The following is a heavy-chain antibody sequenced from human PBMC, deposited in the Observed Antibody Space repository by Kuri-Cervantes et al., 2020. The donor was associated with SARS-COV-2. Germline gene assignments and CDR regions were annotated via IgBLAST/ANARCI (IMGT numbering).Heavy chain of an antibody. V-gene: IGHV3-30*03. Sequence: GESLKISCAASGFTVSSNYMSWVRQAPGKGLEWLAVILNDGRVRYHAEYVRGRFTISRDNPRNTVYLYMNDLRGDDTSVYYCARDGPALQLGVMDVWGQGTTVTVSS. CDR3: ARDGPALQLGVMDV. J-gene: IGHJ6*02. CDR1: GFTVSSNY. D-gene: IGHD1-1*01. CDR2: ILNDGRVR.